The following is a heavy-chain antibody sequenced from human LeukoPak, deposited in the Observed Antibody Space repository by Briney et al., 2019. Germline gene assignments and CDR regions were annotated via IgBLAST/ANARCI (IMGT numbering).Heavy chain of an antibody. CDR2: IRYDGSNK. Sequence: GGSLRLSCAASGFTFISYGMYCVRQAPGRGVEAVAFIRYDGSNKYYADSVKGRFTISRDNSKNTLYLQMNSLIAADTAVYYCSRLAGGYSHPYDYWGQGNLVTVSS. CDR3: SRLAGGYSHPYDY. V-gene: IGHV3-30*02. J-gene: IGHJ4*02. D-gene: IGHD4-23*01. CDR1: GFTFISYG.